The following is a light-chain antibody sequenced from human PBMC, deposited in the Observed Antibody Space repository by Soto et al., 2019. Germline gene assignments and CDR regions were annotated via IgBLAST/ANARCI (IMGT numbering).Light chain of an antibody. V-gene: IGKV3-20*01. CDR2: GAS. Sequence: EIVLTQSPGTLSLSPGERATLSCRASQSVSSSYFAWYQQKPGQAPRLLIDGASTRATGIPDRFSGSGSGTDFTLTISRLEPEDFAVYYCQQYGSSPTFGQGTKVEIK. CDR1: QSVSSSY. CDR3: QQYGSSPT. J-gene: IGKJ1*01.